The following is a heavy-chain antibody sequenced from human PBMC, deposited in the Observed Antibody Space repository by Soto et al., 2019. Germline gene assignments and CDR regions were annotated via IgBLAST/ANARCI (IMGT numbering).Heavy chain of an antibody. J-gene: IGHJ4*02. Sequence: QVQLVQSGAEVKKPGSSVKVSCKASGGTFSSYAISWVRQAPGQGLEWMGGIIPILGTANYAQKFQGRVTINADESTGTDYMELSSLRFEDTAVYYCAGVDYYDIPRGPFDYWGQGTLVTISS. CDR3: AGVDYYDIPRGPFDY. V-gene: IGHV1-69*01. CDR2: IIPILGTA. CDR1: GGTFSSYA. D-gene: IGHD3-9*01.